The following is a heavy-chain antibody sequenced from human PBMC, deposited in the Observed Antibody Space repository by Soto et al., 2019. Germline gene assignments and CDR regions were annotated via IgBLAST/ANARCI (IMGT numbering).Heavy chain of an antibody. CDR3: ARTMAAAGTFDY. D-gene: IGHD6-13*01. CDR1: GFTFSSYW. Sequence: GGSLRLSCAASGFTFSSYWMHWVRQAPGKGLVWVSRINSDGSSTSYADSVKGRFTISRDNAKNTLYLQMNSLRAEDTAVYYCARTMAAAGTFDYWGQGTLVTVSS. CDR2: INSDGSST. V-gene: IGHV3-74*01. J-gene: IGHJ4*02.